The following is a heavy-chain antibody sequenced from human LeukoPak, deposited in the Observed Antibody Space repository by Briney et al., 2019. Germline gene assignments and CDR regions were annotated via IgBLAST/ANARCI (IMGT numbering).Heavy chain of an antibody. J-gene: IGHJ4*02. CDR3: AISGDYYDSSGYYPFDY. Sequence: SETLSLTCTVSGGSVNSAIYYWSWIRQHPGKGLEWIGYIYYSGSTYYNPSLKSRVTISVDTSKNQFSLKLSSVTAADTAVYYCAISGDYYDSSGYYPFDYWGQGTLVTVSS. CDR1: GGSVNSAIYY. V-gene: IGHV4-31*03. D-gene: IGHD3-22*01. CDR2: IYYSGST.